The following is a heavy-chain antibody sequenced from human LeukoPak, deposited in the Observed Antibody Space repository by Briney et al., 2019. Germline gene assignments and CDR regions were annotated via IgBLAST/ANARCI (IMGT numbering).Heavy chain of an antibody. Sequence: GASVKVSCKASGYTFTSYDINWVRQATGQGLEWMGWMNPNSGNTGYAQKFQGRVTMTRNTSISTAYMELSSLRSEDTAVYYCARGLDYGLYYWYYYMDVWGKGTTVTVSS. D-gene: IGHD4-17*01. J-gene: IGHJ6*03. CDR3: ARGLDYGLYYWYYYMDV. CDR2: MNPNSGNT. CDR1: GYTFTSYD. V-gene: IGHV1-8*01.